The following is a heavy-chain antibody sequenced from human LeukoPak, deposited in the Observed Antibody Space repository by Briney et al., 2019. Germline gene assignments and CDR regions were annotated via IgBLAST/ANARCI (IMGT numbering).Heavy chain of an antibody. V-gene: IGHV4-39*01. CDR1: GGSISSSSYY. D-gene: IGHD3-22*01. Sequence: SETLSLTCTVSGGSISSSSYYWGWIRQPPGKGLERIGSIYYSGSTYYNPSLKSRVTISVDTSKNQFSLKLSSVTAADTAVYYCARQLEYYDSSGYGRFDYWGQGTLVTVSS. J-gene: IGHJ4*02. CDR2: IYYSGST. CDR3: ARQLEYYDSSGYGRFDY.